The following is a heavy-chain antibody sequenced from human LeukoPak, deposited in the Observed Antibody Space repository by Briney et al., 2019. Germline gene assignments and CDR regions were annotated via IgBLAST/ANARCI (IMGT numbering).Heavy chain of an antibody. Sequence: PSETLSLTCTVSGGSISSYYWSWIRQPPGKGLEWIGYIYYSGSTNYNPSLKSRVTISVDTSKNQFSLKLSSVTAADTAVYYCARVDTAMVNWFDPWGQGTLVTVSS. J-gene: IGHJ5*02. CDR3: ARVDTAMVNWFDP. V-gene: IGHV4-59*01. CDR2: IYYSGST. D-gene: IGHD5-18*01. CDR1: GGSISSYY.